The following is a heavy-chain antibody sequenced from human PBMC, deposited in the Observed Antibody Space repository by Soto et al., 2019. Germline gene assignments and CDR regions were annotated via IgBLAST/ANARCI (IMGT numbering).Heavy chain of an antibody. CDR2: IIPILGSP. Sequence: QVLLVQSGAEVKKPGSSVKVSCKVSGGSFRRYAISWVRQAPGQGLEWMGGIIPILGSPNYAQKFQDSVTIIADESTSTTYMELSSLRSEDAAVYYCASRERVDAFDIWGQGTMVTVSS. CDR3: ASRERVDAFDI. D-gene: IGHD1-26*01. J-gene: IGHJ3*02. V-gene: IGHV1-69*01. CDR1: GGSFRRYA.